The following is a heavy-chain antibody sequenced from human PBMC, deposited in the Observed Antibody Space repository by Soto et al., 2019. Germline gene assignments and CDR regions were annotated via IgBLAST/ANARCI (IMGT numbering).Heavy chain of an antibody. D-gene: IGHD3-3*01. CDR2: ISYDGSNK. CDR3: ERDSDYDFWSGYYTPPDY. Sequence: QVQLVESGGGVVQPGRSLRLSCAASGFTFSSYAMHWVRQAPGKGLEWVAGISYDGSNKYYADSVKGRFTIYRDNSKNSLYQQRGLRTAEDTAVYYGERDSDYDFWSGYYTPPDYWGHGTLVTVSS. J-gene: IGHJ4*01. CDR1: GFTFSSYA. V-gene: IGHV3-30-3*01.